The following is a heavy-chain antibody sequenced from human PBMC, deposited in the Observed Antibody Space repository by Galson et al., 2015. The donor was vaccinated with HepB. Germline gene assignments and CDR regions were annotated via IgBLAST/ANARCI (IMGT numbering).Heavy chain of an antibody. V-gene: IGHV3-23*01. Sequence: SLRLSCAASGFTFSSYAMSWVRQAPGKGLEWVSAISGSGGSTYYADSVKGRFTISRDNSKNTLYLQMNSLRAEDTAVYYCAKDLGYGDYAGTDYWGQGTLVTVPS. CDR1: GFTFSSYA. CDR3: AKDLGYGDYAGTDY. J-gene: IGHJ4*02. D-gene: IGHD4-17*01. CDR2: ISGSGGST.